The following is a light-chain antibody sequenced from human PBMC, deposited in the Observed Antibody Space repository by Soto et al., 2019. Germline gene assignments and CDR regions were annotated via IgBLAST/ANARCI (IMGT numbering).Light chain of an antibody. CDR3: SSYAGSGV. CDR2: ELS. V-gene: IGLV2-8*01. J-gene: IGLJ3*02. Sequence: QSVLTQPPSASGSARQSVAISCTGTSSDVGGYNYVSWYQQHPGKAPKLIIYELSKRPSGVPDRFSGSKSGNTASLTVSGLQAEDEAHYYCSSYAGSGVFGGGTQLTVL. CDR1: SSDVGGYNY.